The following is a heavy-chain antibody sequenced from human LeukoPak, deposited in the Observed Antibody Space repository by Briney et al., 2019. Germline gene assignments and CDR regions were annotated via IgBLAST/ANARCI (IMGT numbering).Heavy chain of an antibody. CDR3: ASGLYYYDSSDRDYYYYMDV. D-gene: IGHD3-22*01. CDR1: GGTFNNSA. CDR2: IIPIFGTA. V-gene: IGHV1-69*05. Sequence: ASVKVSCKTSGGTFNNSAISWVRQAPGQGLEWMGGIIPIFGTANYAQKFQGRVTITTDESTSTAYMELSSLRSEDTAVYYCASGLYYYDSSDRDYYYYMDVWGKGTTVTVSS. J-gene: IGHJ6*03.